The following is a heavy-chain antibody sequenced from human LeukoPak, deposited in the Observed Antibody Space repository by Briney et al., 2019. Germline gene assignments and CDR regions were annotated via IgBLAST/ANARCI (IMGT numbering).Heavy chain of an antibody. V-gene: IGHV3-21*01. D-gene: IGHD1-20*01. CDR3: ARGVVITGTTGTVYYFDY. Sequence: GGSLRLSCAASGFTFSSYSMNWVRQAPGKGLEWVSSISSSSRYIYYADSVKGRFTISRDNAKNSLYLQMNSLRAEDTAVYYCARGVVITGTTGTVYYFDYWGQGTLVTVSS. J-gene: IGHJ4*02. CDR2: ISSSSRYI. CDR1: GFTFSSYS.